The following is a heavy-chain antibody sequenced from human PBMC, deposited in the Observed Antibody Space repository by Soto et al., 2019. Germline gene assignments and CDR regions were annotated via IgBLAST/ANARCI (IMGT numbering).Heavy chain of an antibody. J-gene: IGHJ5*02. D-gene: IGHD2-15*01. Sequence: EVQLVESGGGLVQPGGSLRLSCAASGFTVSSNYMSWVRQAPGKGLEWVSVIYSGGSTYYADSVKGRFTISRHNSKNTLYLQMNSLRAEDTAVYYCARGYCSGGSCYFRSWGQGTLVTVSS. CDR3: ARGYCSGGSCYFRS. CDR1: GFTVSSNY. V-gene: IGHV3-53*04. CDR2: IYSGGST.